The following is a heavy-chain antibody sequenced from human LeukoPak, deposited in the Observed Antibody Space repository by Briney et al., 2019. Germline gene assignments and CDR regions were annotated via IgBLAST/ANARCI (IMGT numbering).Heavy chain of an antibody. CDR2: ISPYNGNT. CDR1: GYTFTGYG. D-gene: IGHD6-6*01. V-gene: IGHV1-18*01. CDR3: ARDRGRMAARIFDY. J-gene: IGHJ4*02. Sequence: ASVKVSCKASGYTFTGYGTSWLRQAPAQGVELMGWISPYNGNTKDAQKFRGRVTMTTDTSTSTAYLEVRTLRSDDTAVYYCARDRGRMAARIFDYWGQGTLVTVSS.